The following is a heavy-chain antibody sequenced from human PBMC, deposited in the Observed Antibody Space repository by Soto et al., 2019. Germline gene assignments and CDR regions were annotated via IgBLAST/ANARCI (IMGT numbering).Heavy chain of an antibody. CDR2: ISYDGSNK. V-gene: IGHV3-30*18. J-gene: IGHJ4*02. CDR1: GFTFSSYG. Sequence: GGSLRLSCAASGFTFSSYGMHWVRQAPGKGLEWVAVISYDGSNKYYADSVKGRFTISRDNSKNTLYLQMNSLRAEDTAVYYCAKDGSSIMITFGGDYYFDYWGQGTLVTVSS. D-gene: IGHD3-16*01. CDR3: AKDGSSIMITFGGDYYFDY.